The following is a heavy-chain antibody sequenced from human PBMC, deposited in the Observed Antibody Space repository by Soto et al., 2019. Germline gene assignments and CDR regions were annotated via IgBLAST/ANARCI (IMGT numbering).Heavy chain of an antibody. CDR1: GFTFSSYG. CDR3: AKDRARMDGCYLALDY. Sequence: QVQLVESGGGVVQPGRSLRLSCAASGFTFSSYGMHWVRQAPGKGLEWVAVISYDGSNKYYADSVKGRFTISRDNSKNTLYLQMNSLRAEDTAVDYCAKDRARMDGCYLALDYWGQGTLVTVSS. D-gene: IGHD3-22*01. CDR2: ISYDGSNK. V-gene: IGHV3-30*18. J-gene: IGHJ4*02.